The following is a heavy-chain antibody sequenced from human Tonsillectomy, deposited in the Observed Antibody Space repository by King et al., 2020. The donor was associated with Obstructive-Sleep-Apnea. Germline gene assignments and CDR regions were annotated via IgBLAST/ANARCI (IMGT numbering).Heavy chain of an antibody. Sequence: HVQLQQWGAGLLKPSETLSLTCAVYGGSFSGYYWSWIRQPPGKGLEWIGEINHSGSTNYNPSLKSRVTISVDTSKNQFSLKLSSVTAAETAVYYCARGWQNLEIVVVVAATPPHYYGMDVWGQGTTVTVSS. CDR2: INHSGST. CDR3: ARGWQNLEIVVVVAATPPHYYGMDV. D-gene: IGHD2-15*01. CDR1: GGSFSGYY. V-gene: IGHV4-34*01. J-gene: IGHJ6*02.